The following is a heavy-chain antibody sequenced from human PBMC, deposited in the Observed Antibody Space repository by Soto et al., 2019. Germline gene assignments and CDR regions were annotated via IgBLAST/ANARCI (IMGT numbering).Heavy chain of an antibody. D-gene: IGHD2-15*01. CDR2: IYKSTTT. CDR3: ARGRYCLTGRCFPNWFDS. V-gene: IGHV4-30-4*01. CDR1: GDSISTVDYF. Sequence: PSETLSLTCSVSGDSISTVDYFWAWIRQPPGKALEYIGYIYKSTTTYYNPSFESRVASSLDTSKSQFSLNVTSVTAADTAVYFCARGRYCLTGRCFPNWFDSWGQGTLVTVSS. J-gene: IGHJ5*01.